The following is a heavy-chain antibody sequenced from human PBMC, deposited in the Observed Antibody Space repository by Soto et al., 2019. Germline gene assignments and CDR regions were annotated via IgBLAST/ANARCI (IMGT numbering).Heavy chain of an antibody. CDR2: IYYSGST. CDR1: GGSISSGGDY. CDR3: WGVRGVATIVYYYGMDV. J-gene: IGHJ6*02. Sequence: QVQLQESGPGLVKPSQTLSLTCTVSGGSISSGGDYWSWIRQHPGKGLEWIGYIYYSGSTYYNPALKSRVTLSGETFKNQFSLKLSFVACGGKGVYYWWGVRGVATIVYYYGMDVWGQGTTVTVSS. V-gene: IGHV4-31*03. D-gene: IGHD5-12*01.